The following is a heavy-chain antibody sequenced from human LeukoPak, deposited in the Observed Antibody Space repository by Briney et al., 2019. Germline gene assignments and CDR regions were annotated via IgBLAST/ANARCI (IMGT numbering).Heavy chain of an antibody. CDR1: GFTFSSYT. CDR3: ARDRVNNNWFFVGDY. J-gene: IGHJ4*02. Sequence: PGGSLRLSCAASGFTFSSYTMNWVRQAPGKGLEWVASISVSHSYIYYADSVKGRFTISRDNAKNSLYLQMNSLRAEDTAVYYCARDRVNNNWFFVGDYWGQGTLVTVSS. D-gene: IGHD1-1*01. V-gene: IGHV3-21*01. CDR2: ISVSHSYI.